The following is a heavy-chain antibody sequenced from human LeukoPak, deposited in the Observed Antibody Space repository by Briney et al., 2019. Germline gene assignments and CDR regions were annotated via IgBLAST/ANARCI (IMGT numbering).Heavy chain of an antibody. CDR1: GGSFSGYY. V-gene: IGHV4-34*01. CDR2: INHSGST. Sequence: SETLSLTCAVYGGSFSGYYWSWIRQPPGKGLEWIGEINHSGSTNYNPSLKSRATISVDTSKNLFSLKLSSVTAADTAVYYCARQALYCSSSSCYKRYFDFWGQGTLVTVSS. CDR3: ARQALYCSSSSCYKRYFDF. D-gene: IGHD2-2*02. J-gene: IGHJ4*02.